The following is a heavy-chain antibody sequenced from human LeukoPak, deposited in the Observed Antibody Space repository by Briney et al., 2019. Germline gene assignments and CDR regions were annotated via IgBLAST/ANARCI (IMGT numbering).Heavy chain of an antibody. CDR2: ISSSSSYI. CDR3: AKDSTARDFDL. CDR1: GFTFSSYS. V-gene: IGHV3-21*01. Sequence: GGSLRLSCAASGFTFSSYSMNWVRQAPGEGLEWVSSISSSSSYIYYADSVKGRFTISRDNAKNSLYLQMNSLRAEDTAVYYCAKDSTARDFDLWGRGTLVTVSS. J-gene: IGHJ2*01. D-gene: IGHD3-10*01.